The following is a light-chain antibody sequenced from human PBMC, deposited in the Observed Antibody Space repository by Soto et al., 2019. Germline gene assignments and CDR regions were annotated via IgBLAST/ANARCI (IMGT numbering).Light chain of an antibody. Sequence: IVLTQSPATLSLSPWERATLSCRASQSVSTYLAWYQQKPGQAPRLLIYGASTRATGIPARFSGSGSGTEFTLTISSLEPEDFAVYYCQQRSNWPPTFGQGTK. CDR2: GAS. CDR3: QQRSNWPPT. V-gene: IGKV3-11*01. J-gene: IGKJ1*01. CDR1: QSVSTY.